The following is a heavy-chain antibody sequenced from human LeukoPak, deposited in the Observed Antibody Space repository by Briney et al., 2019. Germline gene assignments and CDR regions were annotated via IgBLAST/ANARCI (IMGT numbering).Heavy chain of an antibody. D-gene: IGHD2-21*02. J-gene: IGHJ4*02. V-gene: IGHV4-61*01. CDR3: ARSPGDKRFGY. CDR2: IYYSGST. CDR1: GGSVNSGSYY. Sequence: SETLSLTCTVSGGSVNSGSYYWSWIRQPPGKGLEWIGYIYYSGSTNYNPSLKSRVTISLDTSKNQFSLKLNSVTAADTAVYYCARSPGDKRFGYWGQGTLVTVSS.